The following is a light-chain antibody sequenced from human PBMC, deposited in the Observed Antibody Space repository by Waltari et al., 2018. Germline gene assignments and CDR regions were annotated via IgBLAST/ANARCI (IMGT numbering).Light chain of an antibody. CDR3: SSYTTSATWV. J-gene: IGLJ3*02. CDR2: DVS. Sequence: QSALTQPASVSGSPGQSITISCTGTNSDVGAYQYVSWYQQNPGKAPKLIIFDVSRRPSGVSYLFSGSKSGSTASLTISGLQAGYEADYYCSSYTTSATWVFGGGTRVAVL. CDR1: NSDVGAYQY. V-gene: IGLV2-14*03.